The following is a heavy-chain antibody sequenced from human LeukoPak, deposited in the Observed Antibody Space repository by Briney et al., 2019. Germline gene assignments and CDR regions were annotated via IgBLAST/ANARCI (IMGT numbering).Heavy chain of an antibody. CDR1: GFTFSSYS. CDR3: ARNPPNRYCSSTSCRPFDY. J-gene: IGHJ4*02. CDR2: ISSSSSYI. V-gene: IGHV3-21*01. Sequence: PGGSLRLSCAASGFTFSSYSMNWVRQAPGKGLEWVSSISSSSSYIYYADSVKGRFTISRDNAKNSLYLQTNSLRAEDTAVYYCARNPPNRYCSSTSCRPFDYWGQGTLVTVSS. D-gene: IGHD2-2*01.